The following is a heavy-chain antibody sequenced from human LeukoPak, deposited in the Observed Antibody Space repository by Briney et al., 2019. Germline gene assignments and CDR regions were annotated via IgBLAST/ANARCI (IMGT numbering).Heavy chain of an antibody. Sequence: GGSLRLSCAAFGFTFDDYAMHWVRQAPGKGLEWVSGISWNSGSIGYADSVKGRFTISRDNAKNSLYLQMNSLRAEDTALYYCAKDDYWGQGTLVTVSS. CDR2: ISWNSGSI. J-gene: IGHJ4*02. V-gene: IGHV3-9*01. CDR3: AKDDY. CDR1: GFTFDDYA.